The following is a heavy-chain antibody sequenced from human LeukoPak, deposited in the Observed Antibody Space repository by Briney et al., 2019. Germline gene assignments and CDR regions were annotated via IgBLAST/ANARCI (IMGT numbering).Heavy chain of an antibody. J-gene: IGHJ4*02. V-gene: IGHV1-69*13. D-gene: IGHD6-19*01. CDR3: ARTPRLVPYYFDY. CDR2: IIPIFGTA. Sequence: SVKVSCKTSGYTFTSYGISWVRQAPGQGLEWMGGIIPIFGTANYAQKFQGRVTITADESTSTAYMELSSLRSEDTAVYYCARTPRLVPYYFDYWGQGTLVTVSS. CDR1: GYTFTSYG.